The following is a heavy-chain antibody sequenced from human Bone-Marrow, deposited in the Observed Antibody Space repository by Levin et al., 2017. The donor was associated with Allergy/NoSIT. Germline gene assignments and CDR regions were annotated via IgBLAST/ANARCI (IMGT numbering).Heavy chain of an antibody. D-gene: IGHD4-17*01. CDR3: ARGIDGDLYFDY. J-gene: IGHJ4*02. CDR1: GYRFTNHW. Sequence: GESLKISCKGSGYRFTNHWITWVRQTPGKGLEWMGRIDPSDSYTDYSPSFQGHVTISADKSVSAAYLQLNSLKASDTAMYYCARGIDGDLYFDYWGPGTLVTVSS. V-gene: IGHV5-10-1*01. CDR2: IDPSDSYT.